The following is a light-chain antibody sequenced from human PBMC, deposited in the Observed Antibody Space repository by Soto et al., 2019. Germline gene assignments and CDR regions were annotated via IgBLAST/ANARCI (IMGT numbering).Light chain of an antibody. J-gene: IGKJ3*01. V-gene: IGKV3-11*01. CDR1: QSVSSY. CDR2: DAS. CDR3: QQRSNWPPFT. Sequence: EIVLTQSPATLSLSPGERATISCRASQSVSSYLAWYQQKPGQAPRPLIYDASNRATGIPARFSGSGSGTDFTLTISILEPEDFAVYYCQQRSNWPPFTFGPGTKVDIK.